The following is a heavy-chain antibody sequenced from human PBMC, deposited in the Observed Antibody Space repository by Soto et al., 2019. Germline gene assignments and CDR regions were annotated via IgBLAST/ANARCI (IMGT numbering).Heavy chain of an antibody. CDR2: IIPILGIA. Sequence: QVQLVQSGAEVKKPGSSVKVSCKASGGTFSSYTISWVRQAPGQGLEWMGRIIPILGIANYAQKFQGRVTITADKSTSTSYMELSSLRSEHTAVYYCARDRYCSGGSCPLLLIDAFDIWGQGTMVTVSS. CDR3: ARDRYCSGGSCPLLLIDAFDI. J-gene: IGHJ3*02. V-gene: IGHV1-69*08. D-gene: IGHD2-15*01. CDR1: GGTFSSYT.